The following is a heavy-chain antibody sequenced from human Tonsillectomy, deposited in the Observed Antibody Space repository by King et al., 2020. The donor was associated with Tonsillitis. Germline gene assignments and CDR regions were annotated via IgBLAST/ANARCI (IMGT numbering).Heavy chain of an antibody. CDR1: GFTFSRYV. CDR3: AKGQAHGSDFDC. Sequence: VQLVESGGGLVQPGGSLRLSCAASGFTFSRYVMTWVRQAPGKGLEWVSTLTGSGSTYYADSVMGRFTISRDNSKNTLYLQMNSLRAEDTAVYYCAKGQAHGSDFDCWGRGSLVTVSS. J-gene: IGHJ4*02. CDR2: LTGSGST. V-gene: IGHV3-23*04.